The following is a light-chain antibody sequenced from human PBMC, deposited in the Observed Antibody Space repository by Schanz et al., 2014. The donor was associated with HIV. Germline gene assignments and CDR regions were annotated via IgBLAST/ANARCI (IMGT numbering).Light chain of an antibody. CDR2: AAS. J-gene: IGKJ1*01. CDR3: KQSYDYPRT. CDR1: QPISNY. V-gene: IGKV1-8*01. Sequence: AIRISQSPSSLSASTGDRVTITCRASQPISNYLAWYRQKPGTAPKLLIYAASTLQSGVPSRFSGSGSGTNFTLTISCLQSEDFATYYCKQSYDYPRTFGQGTKV.